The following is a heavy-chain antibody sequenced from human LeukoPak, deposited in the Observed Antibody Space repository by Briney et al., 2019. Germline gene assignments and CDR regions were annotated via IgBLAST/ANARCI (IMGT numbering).Heavy chain of an antibody. V-gene: IGHV1-69*05. J-gene: IGHJ4*02. D-gene: IGHD4-23*01. Sequence: ASVKVSCKASGGTFSSYAISWVRQAPGQGLEWMGGIIPIFGTANYAQKFQGRVTITTDESTSTAYMELSSLRSEDTAVYYCARGGVTTVAHFDYWGQGTLVTVSS. CDR1: GGTFSSYA. CDR3: ARGGVTTVAHFDY. CDR2: IIPIFGTA.